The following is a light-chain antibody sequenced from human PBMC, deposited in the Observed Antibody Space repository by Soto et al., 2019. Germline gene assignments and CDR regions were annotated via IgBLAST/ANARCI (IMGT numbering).Light chain of an antibody. J-gene: IGKJ4*01. V-gene: IGKV3-11*01. Sequence: EIVLTQSPATLSLSPGERATLSCRASQSVRNYLAWYQQKPGQAPRLLIYDASTRASGIPVRFSGTGYGKDFTLTISSLEPGDFAVYYCQQCSNWPLLTFGGGTKVEIK. CDR3: QQCSNWPLLT. CDR2: DAS. CDR1: QSVRNY.